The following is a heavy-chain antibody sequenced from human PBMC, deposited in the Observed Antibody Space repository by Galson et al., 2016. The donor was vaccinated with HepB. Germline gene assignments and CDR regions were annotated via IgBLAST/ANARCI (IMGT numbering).Heavy chain of an antibody. CDR2: ISTSDDNI. D-gene: IGHD6-19*01. Sequence: SVKVSCKASGYTFTTYGVTWVRQAPGQGLEWVGWISTSDDNIQYSQKLQGRVTLTTDTSTTTAHMELRSLRSDDTAVYYFARGAVSHYGGQGTLVTVSP. CDR1: GYTFTTYG. J-gene: IGHJ4*02. CDR3: ARGAVSHY. V-gene: IGHV1-18*01.